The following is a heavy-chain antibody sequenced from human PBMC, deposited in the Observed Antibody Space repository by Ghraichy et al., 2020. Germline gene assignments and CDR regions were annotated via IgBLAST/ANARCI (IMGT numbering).Heavy chain of an antibody. CDR2: ISSSDIK. Sequence: GGSLRLSCAASGFNFRNYEMNWVRQAPGKGLEWISYISSSDIKSYADSVKGRFTISRDNARNSLYLQMNSLRVEDTAVYFCARDPGCSGLSCSRPNWFDPWGQGTLVTVSS. CDR1: GFNFRNYE. J-gene: IGHJ5*02. V-gene: IGHV3-48*03. D-gene: IGHD2-15*01. CDR3: ARDPGCSGLSCSRPNWFDP.